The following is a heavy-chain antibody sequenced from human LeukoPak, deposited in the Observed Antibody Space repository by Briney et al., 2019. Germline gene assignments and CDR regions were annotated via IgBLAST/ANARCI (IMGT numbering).Heavy chain of an antibody. CDR2: ISSTGSTI. J-gene: IGHJ4*02. D-gene: IGHD2-21*01. V-gene: IGHV3-48*03. CDR3: ARNFGRYYPDDY. CDR1: GFTFRSYE. Sequence: GGSLRLSCAASGFTFRSYEMNWVRQAPGKGLEWVSYISSTGSTIYYADSVKGRFTISRDNAKNSLYLLMNSLRAEDTAVYYCARNFGRYYPDDYWGQGTLVTVSS.